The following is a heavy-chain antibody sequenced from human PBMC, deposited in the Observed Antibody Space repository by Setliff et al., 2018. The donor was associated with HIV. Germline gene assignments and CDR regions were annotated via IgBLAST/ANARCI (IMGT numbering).Heavy chain of an antibody. Sequence: ASVKVSCKASGGSSRTYSINWVRQAPGQGLEWMGQFIAVLDITSYAQKFQGRLTITADESTSTMYMELSSLRSDDTAVYYCAGPRGDEAFDVWGQGTMVTVSS. CDR3: AGPRGDEAFDV. V-gene: IGHV1-69*10. J-gene: IGHJ3*01. CDR2: FIAVLDIT. CDR1: GGSSRTYS. D-gene: IGHD3-10*01.